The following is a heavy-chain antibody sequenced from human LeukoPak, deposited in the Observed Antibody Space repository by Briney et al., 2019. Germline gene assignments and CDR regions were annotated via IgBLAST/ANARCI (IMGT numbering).Heavy chain of an antibody. V-gene: IGHV3-74*01. CDR3: ARDLGQYYDTSDNWFDL. CDR2: INSDGINT. Sequence: PGGSLRLSCAASGFTFSNYWMHWVRQAPGKGLVWVSRINSDGINTSYADSVKGRFTISRDNAKNTLNLQMNSLRAEDTAVYYCARDLGQYYDTSDNWFDLWGQGTLVTVSS. J-gene: IGHJ5*02. D-gene: IGHD3-22*01. CDR1: GFTFSNYW.